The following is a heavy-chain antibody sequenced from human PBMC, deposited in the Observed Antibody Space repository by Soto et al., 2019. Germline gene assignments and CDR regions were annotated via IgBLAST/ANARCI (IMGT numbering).Heavy chain of an antibody. V-gene: IGHV4-39*01. Sequence: SETLSLTCTVSGGSISRSSYYWAWVRQPPGKGLEWIGSVYYSGTTYYNPSLKSRVTISEGTSKNQFSLRLSSVTAADTAVFYCARLIHCKTTSCYFDYWGPGTLVTVSS. CDR2: VYYSGTT. J-gene: IGHJ4*02. D-gene: IGHD2-2*01. CDR3: ARLIHCKTTSCYFDY. CDR1: GGSISRSSYY.